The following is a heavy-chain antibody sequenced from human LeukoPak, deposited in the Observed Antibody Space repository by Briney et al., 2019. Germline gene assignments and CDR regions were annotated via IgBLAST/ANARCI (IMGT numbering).Heavy chain of an antibody. CDR1: GFTFSSYA. J-gene: IGHJ4*02. Sequence: GGSLRLSCAASGFTFSSYAMHWVRQAPGKGLEWVAVISYDGSNNYYADSVKGRFTISRDNSKNTLYLQMNSLRAEDAAVYYCARDLLKGGYSYGSGANYWGQGTLVTVSS. CDR2: ISYDGSNN. D-gene: IGHD5-18*01. V-gene: IGHV3-30-3*01. CDR3: ARDLLKGGYSYGSGANY.